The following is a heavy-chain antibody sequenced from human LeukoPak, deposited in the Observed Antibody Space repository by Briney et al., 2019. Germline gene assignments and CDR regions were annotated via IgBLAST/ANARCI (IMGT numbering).Heavy chain of an antibody. J-gene: IGHJ5*02. CDR3: AKDEVADILTGLNWFDP. D-gene: IGHD3-9*01. CDR1: GFTFSSHG. CDR2: ISYDGSNK. Sequence: GGSLRLSCAASGFTFSSHGMHWVRQAPGKGLEWVAVISYDGSNKYYADSVKGRFTISRDNSKNTLYLQMNSLRAEDTAVYYCAKDEVADILTGLNWFDPWGQGTLVTVSS. V-gene: IGHV3-30*18.